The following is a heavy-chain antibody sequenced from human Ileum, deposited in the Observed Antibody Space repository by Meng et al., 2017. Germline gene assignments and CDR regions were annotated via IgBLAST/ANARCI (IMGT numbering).Heavy chain of an antibody. Sequence: GGSLRLSCAASGFSVSSNYMGWVRQAPGKGLEWVSTLYSGDTTYYADSVKGRFTISRDNSRNTLYLQMDSRRIEDTAVYYCAEDHGRSLIFHLGHGTLVTVSS. CDR1: GFSVSSNY. J-gene: IGHJ4*01. V-gene: IGHV3-53*05. CDR2: LYSGDTT. D-gene: IGHD3/OR15-3a*01. CDR3: AEDHGRSLIFH.